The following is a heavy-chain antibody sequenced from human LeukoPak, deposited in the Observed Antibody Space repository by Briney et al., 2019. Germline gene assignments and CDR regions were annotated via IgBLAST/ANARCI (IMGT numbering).Heavy chain of an antibody. CDR2: IIPIFGTA. CDR3: ARALSTMVRGVYYYYGMDV. CDR1: GGTFSSYA. Sequence: GSSVKVSCKASGGTFSSYAISWVRQAPGQGLEWMGGIIPIFGTANYAQKFQGRVTITADESTSTAYMELSSLRSEDTAVYYCARALSTMVRGVYYYYGMDVRGKGTTVTVSS. D-gene: IGHD3-10*01. J-gene: IGHJ6*04. V-gene: IGHV1-69*01.